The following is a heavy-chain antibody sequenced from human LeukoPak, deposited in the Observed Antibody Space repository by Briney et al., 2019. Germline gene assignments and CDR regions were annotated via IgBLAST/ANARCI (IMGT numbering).Heavy chain of an antibody. CDR2: IYYIGST. D-gene: IGHD6-13*01. V-gene: IGHV4-59*01. CDR1: GGSISGYF. CDR3: ARVYSRVPNWFDP. J-gene: IGHJ5*02. Sequence: PSETLSLTCSVSGGSISGYFCSWIRQPPGKRLEWIGYIYYIGSTNYNPSLKSRVTISVDTSKNQFSLKLSSVTAADTALYYCARVYSRVPNWFDPRGQGTLVTVSS.